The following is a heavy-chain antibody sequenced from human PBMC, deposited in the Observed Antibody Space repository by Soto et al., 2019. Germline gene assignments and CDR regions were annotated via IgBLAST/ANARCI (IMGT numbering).Heavy chain of an antibody. V-gene: IGHV1-3*01. J-gene: IGHJ4*02. Sequence: ASVKVSCKASGYTFTSYAMHWVRQAPGQRLEWMGWINAGNGNTKYSQKFQGRVTITRDTSASTAYMELSSLRSEDTAVYYCARVSHLHCSSTSCYLGYWGQGTLVTVSS. CDR3: ARVSHLHCSSTSCYLGY. D-gene: IGHD2-2*01. CDR1: GYTFTSYA. CDR2: INAGNGNT.